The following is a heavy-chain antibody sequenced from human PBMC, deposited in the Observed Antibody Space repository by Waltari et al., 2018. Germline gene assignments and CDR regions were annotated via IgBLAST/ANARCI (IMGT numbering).Heavy chain of an antibody. CDR3: AGCRPLDFYFDY. V-gene: IGHV3-53*01. CDR1: GVTVNSNY. CDR2: IYSGGST. J-gene: IGHJ4*02. Sequence: EVQLVESGGGLIQAGGSLRPSCAVSGVTVNSNYMSWVRQAPGKGLEWVSVIYSGGSTYYADSVKGRFTISRDNSKNTLYLQMNSLRAEDTAVYYCAGCRPLDFYFDYWGQGNLVTVSS.